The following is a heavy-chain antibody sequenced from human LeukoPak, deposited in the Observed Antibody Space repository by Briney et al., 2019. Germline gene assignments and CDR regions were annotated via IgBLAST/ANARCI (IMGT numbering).Heavy chain of an antibody. Sequence: GGSLRLSCAASGFTFSSYAMHWVRQAPGKGLEWVAIISYDGSNKYYADSVKGRFTISRDNSNNTLYLQMNSLRAEDTAVYYCARDRLGQGLDYWGQGTLVTVSS. CDR3: ARDRLGQGLDY. V-gene: IGHV3-30*04. CDR1: GFTFSSYA. CDR2: ISYDGSNK. J-gene: IGHJ4*02. D-gene: IGHD3-10*01.